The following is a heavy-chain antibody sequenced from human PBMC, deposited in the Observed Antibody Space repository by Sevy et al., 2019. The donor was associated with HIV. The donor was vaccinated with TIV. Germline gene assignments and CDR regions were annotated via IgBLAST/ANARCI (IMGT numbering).Heavy chain of an antibody. Sequence: SETLSLTCTVSGGSIRNYYWSWIRQPPVKGLEWIGYIYYSGSTNYNPSLKSRVTISVDTSKNQFSLKLTSVTAPDTAVYYCARTATRPINYFDYWGQGTLVTVSS. J-gene: IGHJ4*02. CDR3: ARTATRPINYFDY. V-gene: IGHV4-59*12. D-gene: IGHD2-15*01. CDR1: GGSIRNYY. CDR2: IYYSGST.